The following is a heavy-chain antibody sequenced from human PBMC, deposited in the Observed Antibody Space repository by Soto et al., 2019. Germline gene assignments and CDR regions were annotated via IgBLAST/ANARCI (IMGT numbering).Heavy chain of an antibody. CDR3: AWDSRSWEEYFQH. D-gene: IGHD6-13*01. CDR2: ISAYNGNT. V-gene: IGHV1-18*01. Sequence: QVQLVQAGAEVKKPGASVKVSCKASGYTFTSYGISWVRQAPGQGLEWMGWISAYNGNTNYAQKLQGRVTMTTDTSTSTDYMELRSLRSDDTAVYYCAWDSRSWEEYFQHWGQGTLVTVSS. CDR1: GYTFTSYG. J-gene: IGHJ1*01.